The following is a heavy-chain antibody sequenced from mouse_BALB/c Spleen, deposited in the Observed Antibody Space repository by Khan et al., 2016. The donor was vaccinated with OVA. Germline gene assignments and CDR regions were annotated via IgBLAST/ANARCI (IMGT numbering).Heavy chain of an antibody. Sequence: QVQLQQSGPGLVAPSQSLSITCTVSGFSLDKYSVHWIRQSPGKGLEWLGVIWSAGSTDYNAALISRLTITKDNSRSQVVLKVNSLQPNDTAFYYCARRGYDYGRGALFAYWGQGTLVTVSA. V-gene: IGHV2-2*02. D-gene: IGHD2-4*01. CDR2: IWSAGST. J-gene: IGHJ3*01. CDR3: ARRGYDYGRGALFAY. CDR1: GFSLDKYS.